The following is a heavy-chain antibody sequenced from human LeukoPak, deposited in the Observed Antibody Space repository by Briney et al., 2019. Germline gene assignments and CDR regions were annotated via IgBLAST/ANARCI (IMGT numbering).Heavy chain of an antibody. CDR3: AKGDYGRFDL. Sequence: GGPLRLSCAASGFTFSSYSMNWVRQAPGKGLEWVSYISSSSSTIYYADSVKGRFTISRDNSKNTLYLQMNSLRAEDTAVYYCAKGDYGRFDLWGRGTLVTVSS. CDR1: GFTFSSYS. D-gene: IGHD4-17*01. CDR2: ISSSSSTI. J-gene: IGHJ2*01. V-gene: IGHV3-48*01.